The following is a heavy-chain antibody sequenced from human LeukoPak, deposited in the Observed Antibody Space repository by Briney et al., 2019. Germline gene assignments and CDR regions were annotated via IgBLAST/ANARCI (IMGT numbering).Heavy chain of an antibody. CDR1: GFTFSSYA. D-gene: IGHD5-24*01. CDR2: ISYDGSNK. CDR3: AKGVEMATISPSFDY. V-gene: IGHV3-30-3*01. Sequence: GRSLRLSCAASGFTFSSYAMHWVRQAPGKGLEWVAVISYDGSNKYYADSVKGRFTISRDNAKNSLYLQMNSLRAEDTALYYCAKGVEMATISPSFDYWGQGTLVTVSS. J-gene: IGHJ4*02.